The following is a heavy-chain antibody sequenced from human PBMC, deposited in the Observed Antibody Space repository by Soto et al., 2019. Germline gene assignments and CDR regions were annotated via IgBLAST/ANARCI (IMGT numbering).Heavy chain of an antibody. D-gene: IGHD3-22*01. J-gene: IGHJ5*02. CDR2: IFPSDSDT. CDR3: ARKDKSGYFNWFDP. V-gene: IGHV5-51*01. CDR1: GYKFTYSW. Sequence: GESLKISCRTSGYKFTYSWIAWVRQMPGKGLEWMGIIFPSDSDTRYSPSFQGQVTISADRSTSTVFLQWASLKASHTAVYFCARKDKSGYFNWFDPWGQGTLVTVSS.